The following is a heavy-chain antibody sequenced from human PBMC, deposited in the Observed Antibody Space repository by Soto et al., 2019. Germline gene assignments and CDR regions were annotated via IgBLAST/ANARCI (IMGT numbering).Heavy chain of an antibody. CDR1: GYSFTGYW. CDR3: ARSGTLDHEKEPGIAAADAEYYYYYYGMDV. J-gene: IGHJ6*02. Sequence: PGESLKISWKGSGYSFTGYWIGWVRQMPGKGLEWMGIIYPGDSDTRYSPSFQGQVTISADKSISTAYLQWSSLKASDTAMYYCARSGTLDHEKEPGIAAADAEYYYYYYGMDVWGQGTTVTVSS. V-gene: IGHV5-51*03. D-gene: IGHD6-13*01. CDR2: IYPGDSDT.